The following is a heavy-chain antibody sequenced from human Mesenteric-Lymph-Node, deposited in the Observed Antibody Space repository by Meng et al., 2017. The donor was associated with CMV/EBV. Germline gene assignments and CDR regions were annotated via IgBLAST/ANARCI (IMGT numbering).Heavy chain of an antibody. V-gene: IGHV1-18*01. CDR1: GYTFTSYG. Sequence: ASVKVSCKASGYTFTSYGISWVRQAPGQGLEWMGWISAYNGNTNYAQKLQGRVTMTTDTSTSTAYMELRSLRSDDTAAYYCARVRGSITIFGVVKYGMDVWGQGTTVTVSS. CDR3: ARVRGSITIFGVVKYGMDV. D-gene: IGHD3-3*01. J-gene: IGHJ6*02. CDR2: ISAYNGNT.